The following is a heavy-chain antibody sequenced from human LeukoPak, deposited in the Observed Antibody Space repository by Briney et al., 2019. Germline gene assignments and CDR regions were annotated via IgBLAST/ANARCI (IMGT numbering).Heavy chain of an antibody. J-gene: IGHJ4*02. CDR1: GVSIENNH. V-gene: IGHV4-4*07. D-gene: IGHD1-26*01. Sequence: PSETLSLTCAASGVSIENNHWAWIRLPAGKGLEWIGRLHISGNTNFNPSLNSRVTISVDRSKNQFSLKMTSMTAADTAVYFCARDPLRSSFDSWGQGILVTVSP. CDR2: LHISGNT. CDR3: ARDPLRSSFDS.